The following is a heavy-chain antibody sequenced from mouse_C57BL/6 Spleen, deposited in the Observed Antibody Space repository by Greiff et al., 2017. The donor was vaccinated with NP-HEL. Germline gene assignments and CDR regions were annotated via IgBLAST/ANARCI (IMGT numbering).Heavy chain of an antibody. CDR1: GYTFTSYW. D-gene: IGHD2-2*01. CDR2: IYPSDSET. Sequence: QVQLQQPGAELVRPGSSVKLSCKASGYTFTSYWMDWVKQRPGQGLEWIGNIYPSDSETHYNQTFKDKATLTVDKSSSTAYMQLSSLTSEDSAVYYCARGYGYDGYYFDYWGQGTTLTVSS. CDR3: ARGYGYDGYYFDY. V-gene: IGHV1-61*01. J-gene: IGHJ2*01.